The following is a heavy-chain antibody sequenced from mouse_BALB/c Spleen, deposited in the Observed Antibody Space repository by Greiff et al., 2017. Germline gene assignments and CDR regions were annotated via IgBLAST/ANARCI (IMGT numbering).Heavy chain of an antibody. V-gene: IGHV1-69*02. Sequence: QVQLQQPGAELVRPGASVKLSCKASGYTFTSYWINWVKQRPGQGLEWIGNIYPSDSYTNYNQKFKDKATLTVDKSSSTAYMQLSSPTSEDSAVYYCTREAYSPFAYWGQGTLVTVSA. CDR2: IYPSDSYT. CDR1: GYTFTSYW. D-gene: IGHD2-10*01. J-gene: IGHJ3*01. CDR3: TREAYSPFAY.